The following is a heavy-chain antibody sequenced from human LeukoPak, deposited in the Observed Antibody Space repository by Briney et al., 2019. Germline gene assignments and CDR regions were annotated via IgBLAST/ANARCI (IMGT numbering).Heavy chain of an antibody. D-gene: IGHD6-13*01. CDR1: GGSFSGYY. CDR2: INHSGST. Sequence: SETLSLTCAVYGGSFSGYYWSWIRQPPGKGLEWIGEINHSGSTNYNPSLKSRVTISVDTSKNQFSLKLSSVTAADTAVYYCARGIAAARPLNWFDPWGQGTLVTVSS. CDR3: ARGIAAARPLNWFDP. V-gene: IGHV4-34*01. J-gene: IGHJ5*02.